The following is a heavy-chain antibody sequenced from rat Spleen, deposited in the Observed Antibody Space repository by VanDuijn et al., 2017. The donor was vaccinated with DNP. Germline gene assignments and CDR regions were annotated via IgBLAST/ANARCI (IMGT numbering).Heavy chain of an antibody. CDR1: GFTFSDYN. V-gene: IGHV5-7*01. J-gene: IGHJ1*01. Sequence: EVLLVESGGGLVQPGRSLKVSCSASGFTFSDYNMAWIRQAPKKGLEWVTTIHSDGSATYYRDSVKGRFTISRDNAKTTLYLQMKSLKSEDTATYDCARHEGYYSGGAHWYFDFWGPGTMVTVSS. D-gene: IGHD1-1*01. CDR3: ARHEGYYSGGAHWYFDF. CDR2: IHSDGSAT.